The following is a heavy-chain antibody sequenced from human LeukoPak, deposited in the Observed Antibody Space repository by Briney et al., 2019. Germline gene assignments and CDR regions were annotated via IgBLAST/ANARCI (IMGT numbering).Heavy chain of an antibody. CDR1: GFTFSSYS. V-gene: IGHV3-21*01. J-gene: IGHJ3*02. D-gene: IGHD3-3*01. CDR3: ARDFRKNYDFWSGYPDAFDI. Sequence: PGGSLRLSCAASGFTFSSYSMNWVRQAPGKGLEWVSPISSSSSYIYYADSVKSRFTISRDNAKNSLYLQMNSLRAEDTAVYYCARDFRKNYDFWSGYPDAFDIWGQGTMVTVSS. CDR2: ISSSSSYI.